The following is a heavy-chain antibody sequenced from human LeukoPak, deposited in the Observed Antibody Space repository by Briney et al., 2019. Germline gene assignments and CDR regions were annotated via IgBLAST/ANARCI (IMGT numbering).Heavy chain of an antibody. CDR1: GGCISSSSYY. D-gene: IGHD3-9*01. CDR3: AKDLLVRYFDWLPFDY. V-gene: IGHV4-39*07. Sequence: SETLSLTCTVSGGCISSSSYYWGWIRQPPGKGLEWIGSIYYSGSTYYNPSLKSRVTISVDTSKNQFSLKLSSVTAADTAVYYCAKDLLVRYFDWLPFDYWGQGTLVTVSS. J-gene: IGHJ4*02. CDR2: IYYSGST.